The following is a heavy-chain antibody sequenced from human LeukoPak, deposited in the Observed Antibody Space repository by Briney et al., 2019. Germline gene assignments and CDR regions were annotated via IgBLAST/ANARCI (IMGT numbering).Heavy chain of an antibody. CDR3: ARVTFLSEWELKPFDY. Sequence: ASVKVSCKASGYTFTSYGISWVRQAPGQGPEWMGWISAYNGNTNYAQKLQGRVTMTTDTSTSTAYMELRSLRSDDTAVYYCARVTFLSEWELKPFDYWGQGTLVTVSS. CDR2: ISAYNGNT. CDR1: GYTFTSYG. D-gene: IGHD1-26*01. V-gene: IGHV1-18*01. J-gene: IGHJ4*02.